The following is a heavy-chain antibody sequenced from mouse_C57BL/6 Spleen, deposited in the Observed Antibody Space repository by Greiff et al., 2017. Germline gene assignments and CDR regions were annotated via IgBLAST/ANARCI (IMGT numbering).Heavy chain of an antibody. CDR2: IDPSDSYT. Sequence: VQLQQPGAELVKPGASVKLSCKASGYTFTSYWMQWVKQRPGQGLEWIGEIDPSDSYTNYNQKFKGKAKLTVDTSSSTAYMQLSSLTSEDSAVYYCARGDGYYERDAMDYWGQGTSVTVSS. J-gene: IGHJ4*01. CDR3: ARGDGYYERDAMDY. D-gene: IGHD2-3*01. V-gene: IGHV1-50*01. CDR1: GYTFTSYW.